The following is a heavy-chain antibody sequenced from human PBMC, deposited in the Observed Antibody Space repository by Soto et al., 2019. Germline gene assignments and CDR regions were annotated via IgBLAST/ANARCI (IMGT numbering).Heavy chain of an antibody. CDR2: IYYSGST. J-gene: IGHJ6*02. CDR3: ARWGTWGYYYGSGGGMDV. Sequence: LSLTFTVSGGCISSSSYYWGWIRQPPGKGLEWIGSIYYSGSTYYNPSLKSRVTISVDTSKNQFSLKLSSVTAADTAVYYCARWGTWGYYYGSGGGMDVWGQGTTVTVSS. D-gene: IGHD3-10*01. V-gene: IGHV4-39*01. CDR1: GGCISSSSYY.